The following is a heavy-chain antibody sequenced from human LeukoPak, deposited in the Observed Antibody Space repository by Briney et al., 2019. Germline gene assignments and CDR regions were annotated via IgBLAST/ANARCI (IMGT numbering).Heavy chain of an antibody. CDR1: GGTFSSYA. CDR3: AVWLMDTAMVKDFDY. D-gene: IGHD5-18*01. CDR2: IIPIVGTA. Sequence: SVKVSCKASGGTFSSYAISWVRQAPGQGLEWMGRIIPIVGTANYAQKFQGRVTITTDEATSTAYMELSSLRSEDTAVYYCAVWLMDTAMVKDFDYWGQGTLVTVSS. V-gene: IGHV1-69*05. J-gene: IGHJ4*02.